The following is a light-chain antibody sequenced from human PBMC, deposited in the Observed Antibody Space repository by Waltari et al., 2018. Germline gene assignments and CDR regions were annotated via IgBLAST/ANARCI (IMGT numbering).Light chain of an antibody. V-gene: IGLV3-1*01. CDR3: QAWDSSTVV. Sequence: SYELTQPPSVSVSPGQTANLTCPGANLGDKYFCWYHQKPGQSPVLLMYQDNKRPSGIPGRFSGSNSGNTAALTVSGTQPMDEADYYCQAWDSSTVVFGGGTKLTVL. CDR1: NLGDKY. J-gene: IGLJ2*01. CDR2: QDN.